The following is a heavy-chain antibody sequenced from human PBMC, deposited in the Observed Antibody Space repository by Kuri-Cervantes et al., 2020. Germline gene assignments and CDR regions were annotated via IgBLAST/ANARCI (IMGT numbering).Heavy chain of an antibody. V-gene: IGHV1-18*01. J-gene: IGHJ5*02. D-gene: IGHD3-3*01. Sequence: ASVKVSCKPSGYTFTSYGISWVRQAPGQGLEWMGWISAYNGNTNYAQKLQGRVTMTTDTSTSTAYMELRSLRSEDTAVYYCARGGPYDFWSGYGENWFDPWGQGTLVTVSS. CDR2: ISAYNGNT. CDR3: ARGGPYDFWSGYGENWFDP. CDR1: GYTFTSYG.